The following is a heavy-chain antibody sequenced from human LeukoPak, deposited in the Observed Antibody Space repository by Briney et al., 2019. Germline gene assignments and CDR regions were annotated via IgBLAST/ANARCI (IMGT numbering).Heavy chain of an antibody. D-gene: IGHD3-22*01. Sequence: SETLSLTCAVYGGSFSGYYWSWIRQPPGKGLEWIGEINHSGSTNYNPSLKSRVTISVDTSKNQFSLKLSSVTAADTAVYYCARTLSSGYYHNWFDPWGQGTLVTVSS. J-gene: IGHJ5*02. CDR3: ARTLSSGYYHNWFDP. V-gene: IGHV4-34*01. CDR2: INHSGST. CDR1: GGSFSGYY.